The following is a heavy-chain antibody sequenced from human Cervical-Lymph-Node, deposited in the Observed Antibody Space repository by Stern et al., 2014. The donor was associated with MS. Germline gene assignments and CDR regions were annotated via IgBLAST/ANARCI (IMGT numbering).Heavy chain of an antibody. V-gene: IGHV4-61*02. J-gene: IGHJ4*02. Sequence: QVQLQESGPGLVKPSQTLSLTCTVSGGSISSGSYYWSWIRQPAGKGLEWIGRIYTRGSTNSKPSLKSGFTISVDTSNNHSSVKLSSVTAADTAVYYCARATVVTFDYWGQGTLVTVSS. CDR3: ARATVVTFDY. CDR1: GGSISSGSYY. CDR2: IYTRGST. D-gene: IGHD4-23*01.